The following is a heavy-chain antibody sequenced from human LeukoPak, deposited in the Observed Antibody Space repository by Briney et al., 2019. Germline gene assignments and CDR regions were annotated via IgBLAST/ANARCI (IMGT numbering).Heavy chain of an antibody. CDR3: TRGRSGSYYDPPED. Sequence: GGSLRLSCAASGFTFSSYDMHWVRQAPGKGLECVSGISSNGGSTDYANSVKGRFTISRDNSKSTLYLQMGSLRPEDMAIYYCTRGRSGSYYDPPEDWGQGTLVTVSS. CDR2: ISSNGGST. D-gene: IGHD1-26*01. J-gene: IGHJ4*02. CDR1: GFTFSSYD. V-gene: IGHV3-64*01.